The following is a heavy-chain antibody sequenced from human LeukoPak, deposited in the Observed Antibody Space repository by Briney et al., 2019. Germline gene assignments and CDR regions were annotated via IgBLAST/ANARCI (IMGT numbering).Heavy chain of an antibody. CDR1: GGTFSSYA. J-gene: IGHJ3*02. Sequence: GASVTVSCKASGGTFSSYAISWVRQAPGQGLEWMGGIIPIFGTANYAQKFQGRVTITADESTSTAYMELSSLRSEDTAVYYCARGHSRDAFDIWGQGTMVTVSS. CDR3: ARGHSRDAFDI. V-gene: IGHV1-69*13. D-gene: IGHD6-13*01. CDR2: IIPIFGTA.